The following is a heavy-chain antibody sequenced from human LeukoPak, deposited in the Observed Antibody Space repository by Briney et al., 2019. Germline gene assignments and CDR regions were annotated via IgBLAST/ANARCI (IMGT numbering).Heavy chain of an antibody. V-gene: IGHV3-7*01. CDR3: ATLRPRQQLVVDH. CDR1: GFTFRSYW. J-gene: IGHJ4*02. D-gene: IGHD6-13*01. Sequence: GGSLRLSCAASGFTFRSYWMSWVRQAPGKGLEWVANINQDGSEKYYGDSMKGRFTISRDNAENSLYLQMSSLTAEDTAVYYCATLRPRQQLVVDHWGQGTLVTVSS. CDR2: INQDGSEK.